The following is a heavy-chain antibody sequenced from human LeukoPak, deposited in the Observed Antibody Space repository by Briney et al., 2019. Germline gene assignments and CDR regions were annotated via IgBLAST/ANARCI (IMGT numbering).Heavy chain of an antibody. J-gene: IGHJ5*02. CDR2: INAYNGNT. CDR3: ARDTPHIVVVVAATPARFDP. CDR1: GYTFTSYG. V-gene: IGHV1-18*01. Sequence: ASVKVSCKASGYTFTSYGISWVRQAPGQGLEWMGWINAYNGNTNYAQKLQGRVTMTTDTSTSTAYMELRSLRSDDTAVYYCARDTPHIVVVVAATPARFDPWGQGTLVTVSS. D-gene: IGHD2-15*01.